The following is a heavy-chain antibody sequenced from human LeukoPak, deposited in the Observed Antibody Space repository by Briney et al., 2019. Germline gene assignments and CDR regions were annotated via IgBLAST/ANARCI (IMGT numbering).Heavy chain of an antibody. CDR2: IIPIFGTA. CDR3: ARGRSGYYHLYYFDY. J-gene: IGHJ4*02. V-gene: IGHV1-69*13. Sequence: SVKVSCKASGGTFISYAISWVRQAPGQGLEWMGGIIPIFGTANYAQKFQGRVTITADESTSTAYMELSSLRSEDTAVYYCARGRSGYYHLYYFDYWGQGTLVIVSS. CDR1: GGTFISYA. D-gene: IGHD3-3*01.